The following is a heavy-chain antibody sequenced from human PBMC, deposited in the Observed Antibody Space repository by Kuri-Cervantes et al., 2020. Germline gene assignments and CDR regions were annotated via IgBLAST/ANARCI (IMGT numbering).Heavy chain of an antibody. CDR2: FDPEDGET. J-gene: IGHJ6*02. D-gene: IGHD6-13*01. V-gene: IGHV1-24*01. CDR1: GYTLTELS. CDR3: ARATGYSTLFYYGMDA. Sequence: ASVKVSCKVSGYTLTELSMHWVRQAPGKGLEWMGGFDPEDGETIYAQKFQGRVTITADEPTSTAYMELSSLRSEDTAVYYCARATGYSTLFYYGMDAWGQGTTVTVSS.